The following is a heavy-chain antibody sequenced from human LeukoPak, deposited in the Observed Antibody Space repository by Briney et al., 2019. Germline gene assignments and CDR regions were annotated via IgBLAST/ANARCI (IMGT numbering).Heavy chain of an antibody. V-gene: IGHV3-30*02. D-gene: IGHD6-13*01. CDR3: AKDRVFRGSWYYFDY. J-gene: IGHJ4*02. Sequence: GGSLRLSCAASGFTFSSYGMHWVRQAPGKGLEWVAFIRYDGSNKYYADSVKGRFTISRDNSKNTLYLQMNSLRAEDTAVYYCAKDRVFRGSWYYFDYWGQGTLVTVSS. CDR2: IRYDGSNK. CDR1: GFTFSSYG.